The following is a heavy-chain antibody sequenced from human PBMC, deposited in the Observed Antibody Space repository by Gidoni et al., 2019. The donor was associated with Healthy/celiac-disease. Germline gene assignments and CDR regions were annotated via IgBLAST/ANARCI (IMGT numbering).Heavy chain of an antibody. V-gene: IGHV4-39*07. CDR3: ARDLVRVAATWGWFDP. CDR1: GGSISSSRYY. D-gene: IGHD2-15*01. Sequence: QLQLHESGPGLVKPSETLSLTCTVSGGSISSSRYYWGWIRQPPGKGLEWIGSIYYSGRTYYNPSLKSRVTISVDTSKNKFSLKLSSVTAADTAVYYCARDLVRVAATWGWFDPWGQGTLVTVSS. CDR2: IYYSGRT. J-gene: IGHJ5*02.